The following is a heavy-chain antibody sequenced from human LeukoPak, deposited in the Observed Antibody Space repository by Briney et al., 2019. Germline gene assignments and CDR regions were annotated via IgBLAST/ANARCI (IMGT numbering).Heavy chain of an antibody. J-gene: IGHJ4*02. CDR3: ARADSSGWGSLDY. V-gene: IGHV3-48*03. CDR1: GFTFSSYE. CDR2: ISSSGSTI. D-gene: IGHD6-19*01. Sequence: GGSLRLSCAASGFTFSSYEMNWVRQAPGKGLEWVSYISSSGSTIYYADSVKGRFTVSRDNAKNSLYLQMNSLRAEDTAVYYCARADSSGWGSLDYWGQGTLVTVSS.